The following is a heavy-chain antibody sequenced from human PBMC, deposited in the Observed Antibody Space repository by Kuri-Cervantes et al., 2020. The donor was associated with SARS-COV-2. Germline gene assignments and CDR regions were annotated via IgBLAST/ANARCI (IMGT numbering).Heavy chain of an antibody. J-gene: IGHJ4*02. Sequence: GESLKTSCAASGFTFSRYAMRWVRQAPGKGLEWVAVISYDGSNKDYTASGKGRFTISRDNSQNTLYLQMKSLRTEDTALYYCARDRVGVHDSWGQGTLVTVSS. V-gene: IGHV3-30-3*01. CDR2: ISYDGSNK. CDR1: GFTFSRYA. CDR3: ARDRVGVHDS. D-gene: IGHD2-21*01.